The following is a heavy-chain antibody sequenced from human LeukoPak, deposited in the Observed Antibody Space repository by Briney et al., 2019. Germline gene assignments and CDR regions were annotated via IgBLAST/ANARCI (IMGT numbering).Heavy chain of an antibody. CDR1: GFTVSSNS. CDR3: ARHDNILGTPFDY. CDR2: IYSGGTT. J-gene: IGHJ4*02. V-gene: IGHV3-53*01. Sequence: GGSLRLSCAASGFTVSSNSMSWVRQAPGKGLEWVSVIYSGGTTYYADSVKGRFTISRDNSKNTLYLQMNSLRADDTAVYYCARHDNILGTPFDYWGQGTLVTVSS. D-gene: IGHD1-26*01.